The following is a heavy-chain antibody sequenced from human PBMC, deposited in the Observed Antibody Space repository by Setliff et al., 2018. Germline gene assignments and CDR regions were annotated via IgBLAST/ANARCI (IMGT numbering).Heavy chain of an antibody. D-gene: IGHD3-3*01. Sequence: SETLSLTCTVSGRSVSRDSDFWNWIRRSAGNKLEWIGHIYTSWSTNYNPSLKGRATLSIDASKRQFSLKLTSVTAADTAVYYCARMSGFLYMDVWGKGTTVTVSS. V-gene: IGHV4-61*09. J-gene: IGHJ6*03. CDR2: IYTSWST. CDR3: ARMSGFLYMDV. CDR1: GRSVSRDSDF.